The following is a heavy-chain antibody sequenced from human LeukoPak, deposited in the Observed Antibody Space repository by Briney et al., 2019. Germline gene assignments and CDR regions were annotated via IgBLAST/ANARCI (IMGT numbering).Heavy chain of an antibody. CDR3: AREACSDGVCYFEY. Sequence: ASVKVSCKASGDTSTNYGFSWVRQAPGEGLEWMGWISAYNGDTKYPQKFQGRVTMTTDTSATTVYMELGSLRFDDAAVYYCAREACSDGVCYFEYWGQGTLVTVSS. J-gene: IGHJ4*02. D-gene: IGHD2-8*01. CDR2: ISAYNGDT. CDR1: GDTSTNYG. V-gene: IGHV1-18*01.